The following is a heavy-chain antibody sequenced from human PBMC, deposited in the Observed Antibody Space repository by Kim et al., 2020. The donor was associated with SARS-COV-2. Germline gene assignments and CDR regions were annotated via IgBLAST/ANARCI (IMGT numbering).Heavy chain of an antibody. D-gene: IGHD6-19*01. J-gene: IGHJ4*02. V-gene: IGHV3-30*18. CDR3: AKPVRLASIAVAGYYFDY. CDR1: GFTFSSYG. Sequence: GGSLRLSCAASGFTFSSYGMHWVRQAPGKGLEWVAVISYDGSNKYYADSVKGRFTISRDNSKNTLYLQMNSLRAEDTAVYYCAKPVRLASIAVAGYYFDYWGQGTLVTVSS. CDR2: ISYDGSNK.